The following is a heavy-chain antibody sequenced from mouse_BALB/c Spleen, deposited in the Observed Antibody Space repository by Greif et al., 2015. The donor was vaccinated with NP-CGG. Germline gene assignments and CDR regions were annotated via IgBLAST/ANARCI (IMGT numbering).Heavy chain of an antibody. V-gene: IGHV14-1*02. J-gene: IGHJ4*01. CDR1: GFNIKDYY. CDR3: ANLLYYYGTNY. CDR2: IDPENGNT. Sequence: EVQLQQSGAELVRPGALVKLSCKASGFNIKDYYMHWVKQRPEQGLEWIGWIDPENGNTIYDPKFQGKASITADTSSNTSYLQLSSLTSEDTAVYYCANLLYYYGTNYWGQGTSVTVSS.